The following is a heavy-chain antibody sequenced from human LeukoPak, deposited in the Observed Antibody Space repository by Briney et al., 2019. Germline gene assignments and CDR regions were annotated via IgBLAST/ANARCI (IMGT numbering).Heavy chain of an antibody. CDR1: GGSFSGYY. CDR3: ARGASSGWFLTDHYFDY. D-gene: IGHD6-19*01. J-gene: IGHJ4*02. CDR2: INHSGST. V-gene: IGHV4-34*01. Sequence: PSETLSLTCAVYGGSFSGYYWSWIRQPPGKGLEWIGEINHSGSTNYNPSLKSRVTISVDTSKNQFSLKLSSVTAADTAVYYCARGASSGWFLTDHYFDYWGQGTLVTVSS.